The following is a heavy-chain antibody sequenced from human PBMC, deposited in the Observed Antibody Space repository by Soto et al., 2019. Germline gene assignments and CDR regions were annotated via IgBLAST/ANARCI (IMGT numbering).Heavy chain of an antibody. D-gene: IGHD6-19*01. CDR2: IYYSGST. J-gene: IGHJ4*02. CDR1: GVSVSSGSYY. Sequence: SETLSLTCTVSGVSVSSGSYYWSWIRQPPGKGLEWIGYIYYSGSTNYNPSLKSRVTISVDTSKNQFSLKLSSVTAADTAVYYCARDVRSGWYAIDHWGQGTLVTVSS. CDR3: ARDVRSGWYAIDH. V-gene: IGHV4-61*01.